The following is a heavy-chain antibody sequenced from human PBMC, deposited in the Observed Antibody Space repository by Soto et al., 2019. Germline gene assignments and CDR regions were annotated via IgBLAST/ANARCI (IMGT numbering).Heavy chain of an antibody. D-gene: IGHD6-13*01. J-gene: IGHJ5*02. Sequence: QAQVVQSGAEVRKPGSSVKLSCKASEGTFNSYAIAWVRQAPGQGLEWMGGIIPYYNTLNYAQKFKDRVTITADDSTNTVYVELISLRSDDTAVYFCASGASRWYPYLVDPCAQGTLVTVSS. CDR1: EGTFNSYA. V-gene: IGHV1-69*01. CDR3: ASGASRWYPYLVDP. CDR2: IIPYYNTL.